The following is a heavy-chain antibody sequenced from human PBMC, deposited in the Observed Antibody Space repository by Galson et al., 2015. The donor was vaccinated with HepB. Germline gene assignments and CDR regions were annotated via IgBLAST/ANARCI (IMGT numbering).Heavy chain of an antibody. Sequence: SLRLSCAASGFTFRSFSMNWVRQPPGKGLEWIAYISSSNKTYYADSVKGRFTVSRDNAKNSLSLQMNRLRVEDTALYYCARDFPGSWNDEVWFDPWGLGTLVTVSS. V-gene: IGHV3-48*04. CDR3: ARDFPGSWNDEVWFDP. CDR1: GFTFRSFS. J-gene: IGHJ5*02. D-gene: IGHD1-1*01. CDR2: ISSSNKT.